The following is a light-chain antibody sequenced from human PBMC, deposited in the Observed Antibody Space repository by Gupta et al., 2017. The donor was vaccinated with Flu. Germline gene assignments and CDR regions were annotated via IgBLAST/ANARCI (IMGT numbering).Light chain of an antibody. CDR2: GAS. CDR3: QQAVSFPLT. Sequence: VGDRVTITCRASQAISSWLAWYQHKPGKAPQLLIYGASSLQSGVPSRFSGSGSGTDFTLTISSLQPEDFATYYCQQAVSFPLTFGQGTKLEIK. J-gene: IGKJ2*01. V-gene: IGKV1-12*01. CDR1: QAISSW.